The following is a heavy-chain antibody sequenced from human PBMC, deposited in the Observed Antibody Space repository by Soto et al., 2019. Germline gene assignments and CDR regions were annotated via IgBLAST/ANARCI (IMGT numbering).Heavy chain of an antibody. J-gene: IGHJ5*02. D-gene: IGHD6-13*01. Sequence: SGPAAGAPTQTLTLTCTFSGFSLSTSVVGVCWSTEPPRKALEWLALIYWNDDKRYSPSLKSRLTITKDTSKNQVVLTMTNMDPVDTATYYCAHRLYSSRYMGTLDWFDPWGQGTLVTVSS. CDR2: IYWNDDK. CDR3: AHRLYSSRYMGTLDWFDP. CDR1: GFSLSTSVVG. V-gene: IGHV2-5*01.